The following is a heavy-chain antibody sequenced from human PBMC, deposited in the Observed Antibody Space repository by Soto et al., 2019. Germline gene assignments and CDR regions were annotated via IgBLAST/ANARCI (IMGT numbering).Heavy chain of an antibody. CDR2: IKSKTDGETT. V-gene: IGHV3-15*07. J-gene: IGHJ4*02. D-gene: IGHD3-10*01. CDR1: GCQYSKAR. Sequence: GGAERRSGSGCGCQYSKARLKRDRQKTGKGLEWVGRIKSKTDGETTDYAAPVKGRFTISRDDSKNTMYLQMNSLKTEDTAVYYCTTILLWFGETGYWGQGTLVTVSS. CDR3: TTILLWFGETGY.